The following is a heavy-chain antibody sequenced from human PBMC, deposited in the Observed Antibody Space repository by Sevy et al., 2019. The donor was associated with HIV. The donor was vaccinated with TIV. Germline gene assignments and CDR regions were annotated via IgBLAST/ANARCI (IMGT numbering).Heavy chain of an antibody. CDR3: ARAIGTTVVTPVDY. CDR1: GYTFTRYE. J-gene: IGHJ4*02. D-gene: IGHD3-10*01. V-gene: IGHV1-8*01. CDR2: MNPNRGDP. Sequence: ASVKVSCKASGYTFTRYEINWVRQATGQGLEWMGWMNPNRGDPGSVQKFQGRVTMTRNTSISTAYMELRSLRSDGTAVYYCARAIGTTVVTPVDYWGQGTLVTVSS.